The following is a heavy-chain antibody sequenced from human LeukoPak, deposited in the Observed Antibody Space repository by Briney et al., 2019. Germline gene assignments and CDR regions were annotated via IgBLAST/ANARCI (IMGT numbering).Heavy chain of an antibody. V-gene: IGHV4-4*07. J-gene: IGHJ6*03. D-gene: IGHD1-14*01. CDR1: GGSISSYY. CDR3: ARFSGTPHYYYYYMDV. Sequence: SETLSLTCTVSGGSISSYYWSWIRQPAGKGLEWIGRIYTSGSTNYNPSLKSRVTMPVDTSKNQFSLKLSTVTAADTAVYYCARFSGTPHYYYYYMDVWGKGTTVTVSS. CDR2: IYTSGST.